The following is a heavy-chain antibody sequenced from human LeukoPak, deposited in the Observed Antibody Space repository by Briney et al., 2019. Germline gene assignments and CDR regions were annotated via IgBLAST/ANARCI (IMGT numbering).Heavy chain of an antibody. CDR2: IIPIFGIA. V-gene: IGHV1-69*10. J-gene: IGHJ6*02. CDR1: GGTFSSDA. CDR3: ASSSGSYGSGSYGYYGMDV. Sequence: SVKFSCKASGGTFSSDAISWVRQAPGQGLEWMGRIIPIFGIANYAQKFQGRVTITADKSTSTTYMELSSLRSEDTAVYYCASSSGSYGSGSYGYYGMDVWGQGTTVTVSS. D-gene: IGHD3-10*01.